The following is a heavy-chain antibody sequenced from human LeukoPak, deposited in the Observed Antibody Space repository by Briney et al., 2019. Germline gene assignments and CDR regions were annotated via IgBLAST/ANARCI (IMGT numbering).Heavy chain of an antibody. CDR1: GGSFSGYY. V-gene: IGHV4-34*01. J-gene: IGHJ4*02. CDR2: INHSGST. D-gene: IGHD3-10*01. CDR3: ARQTGSGLFSLP. Sequence: SETLSLTCAVYGGSFSGYYWSWIRQPPGKGLEWIGEINHSGSTNYNPSLKSRVTISVDTSKNQFSLKLSSVTAADTAVYYCARQTGSGLFSLPGGQGTLVTVSS.